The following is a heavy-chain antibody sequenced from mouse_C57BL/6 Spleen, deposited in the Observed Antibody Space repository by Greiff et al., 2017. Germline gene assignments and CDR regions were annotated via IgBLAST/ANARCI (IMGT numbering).Heavy chain of an antibody. CDR1: GFNIKDYY. Sequence: VQLQQSGAELVKPGASVKLSCTASGFNIKDYYMHWVKQRTEQGLEWIGRIGPEDGETKYAPKFPGKATITADTSSNTAYLQLSSLTSEDTAVYYCARTFGPKAYWGQGTLVTVSA. CDR3: ARTFGPKAY. J-gene: IGHJ3*01. V-gene: IGHV14-2*01. CDR2: IGPEDGET.